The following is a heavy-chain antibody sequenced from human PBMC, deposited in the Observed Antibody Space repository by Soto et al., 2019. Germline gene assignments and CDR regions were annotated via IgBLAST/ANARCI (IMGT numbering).Heavy chain of an antibody. CDR3: TRVLSVVVPAAIPHYGMDV. D-gene: IGHD2-2*02. Sequence: PGGSLRLSCTASGFTFGDYAMSWVRQAPGKGLGWVGFIRSKAYGGTTEYAASVKGRFTISRDDSKSIAYLQMNSLKTEDTAVYYCTRVLSVVVPAAIPHYGMDVWGQGTKVTVS. V-gene: IGHV3-49*04. J-gene: IGHJ6*02. CDR2: IRSKAYGGTT. CDR1: GFTFGDYA.